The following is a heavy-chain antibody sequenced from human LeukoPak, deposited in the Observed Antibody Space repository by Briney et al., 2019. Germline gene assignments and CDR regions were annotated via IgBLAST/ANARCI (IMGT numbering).Heavy chain of an antibody. V-gene: IGHV1-46*01. Sequence: ASVKVSCKASGYTFTNNYLHWVRQAPGQGLEWMGMIYPRDGSTSYAQNFQGRVTMTRDTSTSTVYMELSSLRSEDTAVYYCARVGFTYYYDSSGYYDYWGQGTLVTVSS. CDR2: IYPRDGST. CDR3: ARVGFTYYYDSSGYYDY. J-gene: IGHJ4*02. D-gene: IGHD3-22*01. CDR1: GYTFTNNY.